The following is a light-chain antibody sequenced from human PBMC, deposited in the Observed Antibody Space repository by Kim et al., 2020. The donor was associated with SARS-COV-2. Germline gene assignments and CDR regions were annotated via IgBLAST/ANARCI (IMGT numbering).Light chain of an antibody. J-gene: IGKJ1*01. CDR3: QQYKSYSGT. Sequence: DIQMTQSPSTLSASVGDRVTITCRASQRISSWLAWYQQKPGKAPKLLIYKASSLESGVPSRFSGSGSGTEFTLTISSLQPDDFATYYCQQYKSYSGTFGQGTKVDIK. CDR2: KAS. CDR1: QRISSW. V-gene: IGKV1-5*03.